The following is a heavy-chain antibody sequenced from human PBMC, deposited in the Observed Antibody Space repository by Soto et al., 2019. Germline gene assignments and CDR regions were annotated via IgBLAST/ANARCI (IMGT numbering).Heavy chain of an antibody. CDR3: ARGLRSVLDY. CDR1: GFTFRNFG. J-gene: IGHJ4*02. Sequence: GGSLRLSCVASGFTFRNFGMHWVRQAPGKGLEWVAVISNDENIRQYADSVRGRFAIARDNSKNTLYLQVTSLRAEDTAIYYCARGLRSVLDYWGQGALVTVSS. CDR2: ISNDENIR. V-gene: IGHV3-33*01. D-gene: IGHD6-6*01.